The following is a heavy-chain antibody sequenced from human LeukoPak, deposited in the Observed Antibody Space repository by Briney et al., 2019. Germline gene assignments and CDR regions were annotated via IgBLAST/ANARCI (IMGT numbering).Heavy chain of an antibody. Sequence: ASVKVCCKASGYTFTGYYIHWVRQAPGQGLGWMGWINPNSGGTKYAQKFQGRVSVTRDPSISTVYMELSRLTYDDTAVYYCARDLATVATPYFDYWGQGALVTVSS. CDR3: ARDLATVATPYFDY. V-gene: IGHV1-2*02. CDR2: INPNSGGT. D-gene: IGHD4-23*01. CDR1: GYTFTGYY. J-gene: IGHJ4*02.